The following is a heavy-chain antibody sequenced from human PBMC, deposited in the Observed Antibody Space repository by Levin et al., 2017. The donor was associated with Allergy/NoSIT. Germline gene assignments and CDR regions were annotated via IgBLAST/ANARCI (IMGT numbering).Heavy chain of an antibody. D-gene: IGHD2-15*01. CDR1: GFTFTSPG. V-gene: IGHV3-23*01. J-gene: IGHJ4*02. CDR3: ATTPGWWGHDS. CDR2: ISGDGRAS. Sequence: PGGSLRLSCTASGFTFTSPGLSWVRQAPGKGLEWVSSISGDGRASYYAESVKGRFTISIATSKTLFYLQMNSLRADDTALYYCATTPGWWGHDSWGQGTLVTVSS.